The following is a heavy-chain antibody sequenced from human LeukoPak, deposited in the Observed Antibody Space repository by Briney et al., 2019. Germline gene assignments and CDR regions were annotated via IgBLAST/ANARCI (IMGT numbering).Heavy chain of an antibody. CDR2: ISWNSGSI. CDR1: GFTFEDYA. J-gene: IGHJ4*02. D-gene: IGHD3-10*01. Sequence: GGSLRLSCAASGFTFEDYAMHWVRQAPGKGLEWVSGISWNSGSIGYADSVKGRFTISRDNAKNSLYLQMNSLRAEDMALYYCAKGYYGSGGIDYWGQGTLVTVSS. CDR3: AKGYYGSGGIDY. V-gene: IGHV3-9*03.